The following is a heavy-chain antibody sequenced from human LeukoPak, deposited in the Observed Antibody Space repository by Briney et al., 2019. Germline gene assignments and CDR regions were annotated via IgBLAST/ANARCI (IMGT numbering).Heavy chain of an antibody. D-gene: IGHD2-15*01. CDR3: AKGGRLSGPFQY. J-gene: IGHJ4*02. Sequence: GGSLRLSCEASGLTFSSCGMSWVRQAPGKGLEWISTIGRGGDTAYNADFVKGRFTISRDNSKNMLYLEMNSLKAEDTALYYCAKGGRLSGPFQYWGQGTLVTAAS. V-gene: IGHV3-23*01. CDR2: IGRGGDTA. CDR1: GLTFSSCG.